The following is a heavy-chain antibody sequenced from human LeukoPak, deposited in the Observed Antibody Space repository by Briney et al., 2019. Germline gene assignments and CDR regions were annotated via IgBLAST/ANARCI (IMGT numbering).Heavy chain of an antibody. V-gene: IGHV3-64*01. J-gene: IGHJ4*02. Sequence: GGSLRLSCAASGFTFSSYATHWVRQAPGKGLEYVSVINNNGGTTYYANSVKGRFTISRDNSKNTVFLQMGSLRAEDMAVYYCARGTTVNTPFDHWGQGTLVTVSS. CDR3: ARGTTVNTPFDH. CDR2: INNNGGTT. CDR1: GFTFSSYA. D-gene: IGHD4-11*01.